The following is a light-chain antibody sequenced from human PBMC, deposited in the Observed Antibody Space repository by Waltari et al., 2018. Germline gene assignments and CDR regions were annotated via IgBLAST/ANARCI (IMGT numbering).Light chain of an antibody. Sequence: QSALTQPASVSGSLGQSITISCTGSRNDVGNYNYVSWYLQHPGSAPKLLIYDVTKRPSGISLRCSGSKSGNTASLTISGRQAEDEAAYFCSSYTTTDVVIFGGGTKLTVL. J-gene: IGLJ2*01. CDR2: DVT. V-gene: IGLV2-14*03. CDR1: RNDVGNYNY. CDR3: SSYTTTDVVI.